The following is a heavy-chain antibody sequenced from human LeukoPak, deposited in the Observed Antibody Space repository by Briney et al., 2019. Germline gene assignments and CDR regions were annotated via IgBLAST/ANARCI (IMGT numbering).Heavy chain of an antibody. J-gene: IGHJ3*02. CDR2: IFYSGRT. CDR3: ARLDNRPDAFDI. Sequence: SETLSLTCTVSGGSISTDTYYWDWIRQPPGRGLEWIGSIFYSGRTYYNPSLKSRVTIPLDTSKNLFSLKLSSVTAADTAMYYCARLDNRPDAFDIWGQGTMVTVSS. V-gene: IGHV4-39*07. CDR1: GGSISTDTYY. D-gene: IGHD2-2*03.